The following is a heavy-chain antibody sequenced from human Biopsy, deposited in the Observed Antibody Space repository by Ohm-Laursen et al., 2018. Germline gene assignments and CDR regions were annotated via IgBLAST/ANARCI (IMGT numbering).Heavy chain of an antibody. D-gene: IGHD4-11*01. CDR3: ARGNGPSA. CDR2: IREHGNEE. Sequence: SLRLSCLASGITFNSDWMSWVRQAPGKGLEWVAIIREHGNEEFYVDSVKGRFTISRDNARNSVYLQMNSLRAEDTAIYYCARGNGPSAWGQGTLVTVS. V-gene: IGHV3-7*04. CDR1: GITFNSDW. J-gene: IGHJ5*02.